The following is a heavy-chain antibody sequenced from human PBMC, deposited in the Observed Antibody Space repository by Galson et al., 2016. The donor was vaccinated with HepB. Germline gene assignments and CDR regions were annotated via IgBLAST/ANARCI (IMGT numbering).Heavy chain of an antibody. V-gene: IGHV3-21*01. Sequence: SLRLSCAASGFTFTTYRMNWVRQAPGKGLEWVSSISSSTTYIHYADSLKGRFTISRDNAKNSLYLQMNSLRPEDTAVYYCARDVMVTFGGPRAFGMDVWGQGTTVTVSS. CDR3: ARDVMVTFGGPRAFGMDV. J-gene: IGHJ6*02. CDR1: GFTFTTYR. CDR2: ISSSTTYI. D-gene: IGHD3-16*01.